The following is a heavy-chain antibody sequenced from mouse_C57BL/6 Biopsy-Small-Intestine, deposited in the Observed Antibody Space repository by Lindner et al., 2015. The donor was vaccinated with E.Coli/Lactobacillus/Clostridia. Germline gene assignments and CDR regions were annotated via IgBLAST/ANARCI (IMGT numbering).Heavy chain of an antibody. J-gene: IGHJ2*01. V-gene: IGHV1-85*01. CDR2: IYPGDGSS. D-gene: IGHD1-1*01. CDR1: DYTFTTSD. Sequence: VQLQESGPELVKPGASVKLSCKTSDYTFTTSDIHWVKQRPGQGLEWIGWIYPGDGSSWYNENFKGKATLTVDTSSSTAYMELHSLTSEDSAVYFCARQGFGSSYSYYFDYWGQGTTLTVSS. CDR3: ARQGFGSSYSYYFDY.